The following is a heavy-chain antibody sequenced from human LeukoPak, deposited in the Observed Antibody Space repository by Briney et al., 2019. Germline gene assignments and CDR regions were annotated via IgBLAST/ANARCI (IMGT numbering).Heavy chain of an antibody. CDR2: MNPNSGNT. J-gene: IGHJ3*02. CDR3: ARELGYCSGGSCYGDAFDI. V-gene: IGHV1-8*01. CDR1: GYTFTSYD. Sequence: ASVKVSCKASGYTFTSYDINWVRQATGQGLEWMGWMNPNSGNTGYAQKFQGRVTMTRNTSISTAYMELSSLRSEDTAVYYCARELGYCSGGSCYGDAFDIWGQGTMVTVSS. D-gene: IGHD2-15*01.